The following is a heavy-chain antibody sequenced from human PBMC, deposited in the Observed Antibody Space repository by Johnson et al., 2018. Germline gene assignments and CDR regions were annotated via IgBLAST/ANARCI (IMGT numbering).Heavy chain of an antibody. Sequence: QVQLVQSGGGVVQPGRSLRLSCAASGFTFSSYGMHWVRQAPGKGLEWVAVIWYDGSNKYYADSVKGRFTISRDNSKTTLYLQMNSLRAEDTAVYYCAREGGSAFTVTTSYYYGMDVWGQGTTVTVSS. CDR3: AREGGSAFTVTTSYYYGMDV. V-gene: IGHV3-33*01. CDR1: GFTFSSYG. D-gene: IGHD4-17*01. CDR2: IWYDGSNK. J-gene: IGHJ6*02.